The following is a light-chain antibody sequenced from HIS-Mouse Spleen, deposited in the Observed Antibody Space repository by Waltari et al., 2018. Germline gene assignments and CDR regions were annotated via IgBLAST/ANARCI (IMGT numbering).Light chain of an antibody. V-gene: IGLV3-10*01. Sequence: SYELTQPSSVSVSPVQTARFTCSGDVLAKKYARWFQQKPGQAPVLVIYEDSKRPSGIPERFSGSSSGTMATLTISGAQVEDEADYYCYSTDSSGNHRVFGGGTKLTVI. CDR1: VLAKKY. CDR2: EDS. J-gene: IGLJ2*01. CDR3: YSTDSSGNHRV.